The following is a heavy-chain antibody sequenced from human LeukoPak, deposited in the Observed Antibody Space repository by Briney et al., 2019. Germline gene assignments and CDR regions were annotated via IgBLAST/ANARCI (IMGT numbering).Heavy chain of an antibody. J-gene: IGHJ4*02. D-gene: IGHD5-18*01. CDR3: ARIEDVTRGYNHAYYFDY. CDR1: GGSISSYY. CDR2: IFHNGNT. Sequence: PSETLSLTCTVSGGSISSYYWSWLRQPPGKGLEWIGNIFHNGNTYYNPSLKSRVTMSIDTSKKQFSLKLRTATAADTAVYYCARIEDVTRGYNHAYYFDYWGQGTLVTVSS. V-gene: IGHV4-59*04.